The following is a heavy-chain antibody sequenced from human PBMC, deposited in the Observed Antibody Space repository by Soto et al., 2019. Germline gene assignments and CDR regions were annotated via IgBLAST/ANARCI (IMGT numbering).Heavy chain of an antibody. CDR3: ARLEGLATISYYFDF. J-gene: IGHJ4*02. D-gene: IGHD3-9*01. CDR1: DDSINSDKYY. Sequence: QLQLQESGPGLVKPSETLSLTCSVSDDSINSDKYYWGWIRQPPGKGLEWIGSIYYRGNAYYNPSLQTLVTISLDKSRCQFALKLNSVTAADSAVYFCARLEGLATISYYFDFWGPGALVTVSS. V-gene: IGHV4-39*01. CDR2: IYYRGNA.